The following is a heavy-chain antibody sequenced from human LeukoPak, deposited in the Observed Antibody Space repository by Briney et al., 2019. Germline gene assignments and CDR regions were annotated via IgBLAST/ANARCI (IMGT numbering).Heavy chain of an antibody. Sequence: SVKVSCKASGGTFSSYAISWVRQAPGQGLEWMGGIIPIFGTANYAQKFQGGVTITADESTSTAYMELSSLRSEDTAVYYCATDGSGSYEEPRPYYYYGMDVWGQGTTVTVSS. CDR3: ATDGSGSYEEPRPYYYYGMDV. CDR1: GGTFSSYA. CDR2: IIPIFGTA. D-gene: IGHD3-10*01. J-gene: IGHJ6*02. V-gene: IGHV1-69*13.